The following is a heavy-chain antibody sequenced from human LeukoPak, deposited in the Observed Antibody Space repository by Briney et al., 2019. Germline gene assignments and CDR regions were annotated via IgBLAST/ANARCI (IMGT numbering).Heavy chain of an antibody. J-gene: IGHJ4*02. CDR3: ARGALGSRLPYFDN. CDR2: IYSTGST. V-gene: IGHV3-66*02. Sequence: GGSLRLSCAASGVTVSSNFMTWVRQAPGKGLEGVSVIYSTGSTYYADSVKGRCTISRDPSKNTVYLQMNSLRAEDTAVYYCARGALGSRLPYFDNWGQGTLVTVSS. CDR1: GVTVSSNF. D-gene: IGHD3-10*01.